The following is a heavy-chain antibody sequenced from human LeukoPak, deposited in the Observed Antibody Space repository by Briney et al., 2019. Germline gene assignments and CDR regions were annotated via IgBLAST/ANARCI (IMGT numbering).Heavy chain of an antibody. CDR3: ARAQYYDIFSYYYYYGMDV. CDR2: INHSGST. Sequence: SETLSLTCAVYGGSFSGYYWSWIRQPPGKGLGWIGEINHSGSTNYNPSLKSRVTISVDTSKNQFSLKLSSVTAADTAVYYCARAQYYDIFSYYYYYGMDVWGQGTTVTVSS. D-gene: IGHD3-9*01. J-gene: IGHJ6*02. CDR1: GGSFSGYY. V-gene: IGHV4-34*01.